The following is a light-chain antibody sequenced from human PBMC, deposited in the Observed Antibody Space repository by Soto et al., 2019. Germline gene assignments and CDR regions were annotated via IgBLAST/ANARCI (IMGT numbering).Light chain of an antibody. V-gene: IGKV4-1*01. CDR1: QSVLNSSNNKNY. Sequence: DIVMTQSPDSLTVSLGERATINCKSSQSVLNSSNNKNYLAWYQQKPGQPPKLLIYWASTRESGVPDRFSGSGSGTDSTLTISNLQAEDVAVYYCQQYDDTPRTFGQGTKVEIK. CDR3: QQYDDTPRT. J-gene: IGKJ1*01. CDR2: WAS.